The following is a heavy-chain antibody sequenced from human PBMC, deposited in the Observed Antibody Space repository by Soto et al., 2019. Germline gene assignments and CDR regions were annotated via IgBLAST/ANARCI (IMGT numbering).Heavy chain of an antibody. V-gene: IGHV3-23*01. Sequence: GGSLRLSCAASGFTFIRYAMSWGRQAPGKGLEWVSAISGSGGSTYYADSVKGRFTISRDNSKNTLYLQMNSLRAEDTAVYYCAKDLDSPDTAVDFDYWGQGTLVTVSS. J-gene: IGHJ4*02. CDR3: AKDLDSPDTAVDFDY. CDR1: GFTFIRYA. CDR2: ISGSGGST. D-gene: IGHD5-18*01.